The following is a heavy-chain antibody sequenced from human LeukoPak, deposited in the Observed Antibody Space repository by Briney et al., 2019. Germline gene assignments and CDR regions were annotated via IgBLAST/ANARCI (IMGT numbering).Heavy chain of an antibody. CDR2: ISASNGNT. V-gene: IGHV1-18*01. Sequence: ASVKVSCKASGYTFISYGVSWVRQAPGQGLEWVGWISASNGNTNYAQRLQGRVTVTTDTSTSTAYVELRSLRSDDTAVYYCARYPLSYTSNWHYYFDYWGQGTLLTVSS. CDR1: GYTFISYG. J-gene: IGHJ4*02. D-gene: IGHD1-7*01. CDR3: ARYPLSYTSNWHYYFDY.